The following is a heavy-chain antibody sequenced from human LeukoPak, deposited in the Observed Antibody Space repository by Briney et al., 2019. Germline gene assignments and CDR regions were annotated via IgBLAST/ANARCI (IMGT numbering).Heavy chain of an antibody. D-gene: IGHD3-10*01. Sequence: GASVKVSCKASGYTFTGYYMHWVRQAPGQGLEWMGWINPNSGGTNYAQKFQGRVTMTRDTSISTAYMELSRLRSDDTAVYYCARDITYYYGSGSYYNVPGRFDLWGQGTLVTVSS. CDR1: GYTFTGYY. CDR3: ARDITYYYGSGSYYNVPGRFDL. V-gene: IGHV1-2*02. J-gene: IGHJ5*02. CDR2: INPNSGGT.